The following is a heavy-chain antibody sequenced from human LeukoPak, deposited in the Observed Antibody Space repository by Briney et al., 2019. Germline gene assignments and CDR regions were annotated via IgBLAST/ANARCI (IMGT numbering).Heavy chain of an antibody. CDR1: GFTFTTYS. D-gene: IGHD3-10*02. J-gene: IGHJ6*04. Sequence: PGGSLRLSCEASGFTFTTYSMTWVRQAPGKGLEWVSIISSGSTIYYADSVKGRFTISRDNAKNSLYLQMNSLRAEDTAVYYCAELGITTIGGVWGKGTTVTISS. CDR2: ISSGSTI. V-gene: IGHV3-69-1*02. CDR3: AELGITTIGGV.